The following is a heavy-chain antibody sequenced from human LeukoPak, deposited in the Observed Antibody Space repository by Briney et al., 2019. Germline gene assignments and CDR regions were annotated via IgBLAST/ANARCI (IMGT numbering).Heavy chain of an antibody. CDR3: VKDRTASYPYCLDN. CDR1: GFTFKNYA. J-gene: IGHJ4*02. V-gene: IGHV3-23*01. D-gene: IGHD3/OR15-3a*01. CDR2: CSGSGTTT. Sequence: SGGSLRLSCAVSGFTFKNYAMSWVRQAPGKGLEWVSSCSGSGTTTYYADSVKGRFTVSRDNSRNTLYLQMSSLRAEDTAAYYCVKDRTASYPYCLDNWGQGTLVTVSS.